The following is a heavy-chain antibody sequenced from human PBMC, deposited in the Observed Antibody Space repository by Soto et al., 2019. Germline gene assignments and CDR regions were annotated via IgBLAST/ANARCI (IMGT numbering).Heavy chain of an antibody. V-gene: IGHV1-69*06. CDR2: IIPVVGTT. Sequence: QVQLVQSGAEVKKPGSSVKVSCKASGDTFTTNSLNWVRQAPGQGIEWMGGIIPVVGTTKYAQKYQDRVTITGANSTDTAYMELSSLRSDDTAVYYCARGPLYATTYFDYWGQGTAVTVSS. CDR1: GDTFTTNS. D-gene: IGHD2-8*01. CDR3: ARGPLYATTYFDY. J-gene: IGHJ4*02.